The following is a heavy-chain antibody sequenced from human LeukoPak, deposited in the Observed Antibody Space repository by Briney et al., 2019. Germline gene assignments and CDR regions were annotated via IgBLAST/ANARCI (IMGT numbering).Heavy chain of an antibody. Sequence: SVKVSCKASGGTFSSYTISWVRQAPGQGLKWMGRIIPILGIANYAQKFQGRVMITADKSTSTAYMELSSLRSEDTAVYYCARHRDSGSPTPFWYYGMDVWGQGTTVTVSS. D-gene: IGHD1-26*01. CDR1: GGTFSSYT. CDR3: ARHRDSGSPTPFWYYGMDV. J-gene: IGHJ6*02. CDR2: IIPILGIA. V-gene: IGHV1-69*02.